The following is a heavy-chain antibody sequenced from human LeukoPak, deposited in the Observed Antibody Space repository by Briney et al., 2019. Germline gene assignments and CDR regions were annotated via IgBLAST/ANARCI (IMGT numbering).Heavy chain of an antibody. CDR3: AKAGIGVVGYFDY. V-gene: IGHV3-23*01. J-gene: IGHJ4*02. D-gene: IGHD6-19*01. Sequence: PGESLRLSCAASGFNFDDYVMHWVRQPPGKGLEWISFISGGGTYHADSVKGRFTISRDNSKNTLYLQMNSLRDEDTALYYCAKAGIGVVGYFDYWGQGTLVTVSS. CDR1: GFNFDDYV. CDR2: ISGGGT.